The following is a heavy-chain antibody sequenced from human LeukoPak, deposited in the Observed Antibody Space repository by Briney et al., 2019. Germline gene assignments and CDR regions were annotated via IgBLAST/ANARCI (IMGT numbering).Heavy chain of an antibody. D-gene: IGHD2-2*01. CDR2: MNPNSGNT. CDR1: GYTFTSYD. J-gene: IGHJ5*02. Sequence: ASVKVSCKASGYTFTSYDINWVRQATGQGLEWMGWMNPNSGNTGYAQKFQGRVTITRNTSISTAYMELSSLRSEDTAVYYCARLSLRCSSTSCYEWFDPWGQGTLVTVSS. CDR3: ARLSLRCSSTSCYEWFDP. V-gene: IGHV1-8*03.